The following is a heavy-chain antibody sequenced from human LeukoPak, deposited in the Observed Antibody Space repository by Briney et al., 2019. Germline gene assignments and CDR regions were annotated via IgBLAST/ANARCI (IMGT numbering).Heavy chain of an antibody. CDR3: ARSAISASGTRYFQH. CDR2: MNPYNGNT. CDR1: GYTFTSYY. D-gene: IGHD6-13*01. Sequence: ASVKVSRKASGYTFTSYYMYWVRQAPGQGLEWMGWMNPYNGNTNYAQNFQGRVTMTTDTSTSTAYMELRSLTSDDTAVYYCARSAISASGTRYFQHWGQGTLVTVSS. V-gene: IGHV1-18*04. J-gene: IGHJ1*01.